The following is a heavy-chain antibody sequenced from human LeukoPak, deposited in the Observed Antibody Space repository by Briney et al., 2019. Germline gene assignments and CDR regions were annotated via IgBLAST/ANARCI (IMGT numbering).Heavy chain of an antibody. D-gene: IGHD3-9*01. V-gene: IGHV3-43*02. CDR1: GFTFDDYA. CDR2: ISGDGGST. Sequence: GRSLRLSCAASGFTFDDYAMHWVRQAPGKGLEWVSLISGDGGSTYYADSVKGRFTISRDNSKNSLYLQMNSLRTEDTALYYCAKDMSQLVLPYYDILTGYDYWGQGTLVTVSS. J-gene: IGHJ4*02. CDR3: AKDMSQLVLPYYDILTGYDY.